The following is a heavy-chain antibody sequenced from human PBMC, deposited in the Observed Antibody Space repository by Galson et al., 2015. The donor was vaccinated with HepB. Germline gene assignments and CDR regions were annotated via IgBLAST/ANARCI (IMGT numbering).Heavy chain of an antibody. CDR1: GYTFTGYY. Sequence: SVKVSCKASGYTFTGYYMHGVRQAPGQGLEWMGWINPNSGGTNYAQKFQGRVTMTRDTSISTAYMELSRLRSDDTAVYYCARDAVVVPAAMWRSPTLYWYFDLWGRGTLVTVSS. J-gene: IGHJ2*01. V-gene: IGHV1-2*02. CDR3: ARDAVVVPAAMWRSPTLYWYFDL. CDR2: INPNSGGT. D-gene: IGHD2-2*01.